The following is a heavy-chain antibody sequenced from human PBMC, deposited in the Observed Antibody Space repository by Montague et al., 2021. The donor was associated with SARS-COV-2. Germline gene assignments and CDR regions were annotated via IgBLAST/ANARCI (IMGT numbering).Heavy chain of an antibody. V-gene: IGHV4-34*01. Sequence: SETLSLTCAVYVGSFSGYYWSWIRQSPGKGLEWIGEINHTGSTKYNPSLKSRVTISVDTSKNQSSLKLSSVSAADTAVYYCARADYGGNRYWYFDLWGRGTLVTVSS. D-gene: IGHD4-23*01. CDR2: INHTGST. CDR1: VGSFSGYY. J-gene: IGHJ2*01. CDR3: ARADYGGNRYWYFDL.